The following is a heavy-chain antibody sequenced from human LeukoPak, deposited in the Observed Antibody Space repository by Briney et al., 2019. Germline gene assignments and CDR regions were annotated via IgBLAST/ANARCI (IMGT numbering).Heavy chain of an antibody. J-gene: IGHJ3*02. V-gene: IGHV1-24*01. CDR1: RYTLTELS. Sequence: ASVKVSCKVSRYTLTELSMHWVRQAPGKGLEWMGGFDPEDGETIYAQKFQGRVTMTEDTSTDTAYMELSSLRSEDTAVYYCATVRGYSYGSDAFDIWGQGTMVTVSS. D-gene: IGHD5-18*01. CDR3: ATVRGYSYGSDAFDI. CDR2: FDPEDGET.